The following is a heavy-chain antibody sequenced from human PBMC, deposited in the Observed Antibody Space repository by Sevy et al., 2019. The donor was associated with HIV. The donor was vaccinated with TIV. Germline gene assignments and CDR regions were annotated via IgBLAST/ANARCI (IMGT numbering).Heavy chain of an antibody. CDR1: GFTVNSNY. CDR2: IHSDDTT. D-gene: IGHD5-18*01. J-gene: IGHJ4*02. V-gene: IGHV3-66*01. Sequence: GGSLRLSCAASGFTVNSNYMTWVRQAPGKGLEGVSVIHSDDTTYHAESGKDSFTISRDNFKNRLYLHMSSLRAGDTAGYYCAGGKSGYGYALNYWGQGTLVTVSS. CDR3: AGGKSGYGYALNY.